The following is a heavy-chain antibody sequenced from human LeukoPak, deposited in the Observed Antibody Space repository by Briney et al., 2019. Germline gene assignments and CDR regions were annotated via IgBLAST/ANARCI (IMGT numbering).Heavy chain of an antibody. J-gene: IGHJ6*03. CDR2: INSDGSGT. Sequence: PGGSLILSCAASGFTFSSYWMHWVRQAPGKGLVWVSRINSDGSGTTYADSVKGRFTISRDNAKNTLYLQMNSLRAEDTAVYYCARGPRSPNNYYMDVWGKGTMVTVSS. CDR3: ARGPRSPNNYYMDV. V-gene: IGHV3-74*01. CDR1: GFTFSSYW.